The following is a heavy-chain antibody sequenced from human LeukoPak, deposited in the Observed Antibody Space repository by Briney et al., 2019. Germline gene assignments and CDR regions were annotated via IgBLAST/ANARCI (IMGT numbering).Heavy chain of an antibody. CDR1: RFAFSDYY. J-gene: IGHJ4*02. CDR3: ARDSADCNGTSCPTDPDY. V-gene: IGHV3-11*04. CDR2: ISSRGDTI. D-gene: IGHD2-2*01. Sequence: GGSLRLSCAASRFAFSDYYMSWIRQAPGKGLGWVSYISSRGDTIYYADSVRGRFTISRDNAERSLYLQMNSLRAEDTAVYYCARDSADCNGTSCPTDPDYWGQGTLVTVSS.